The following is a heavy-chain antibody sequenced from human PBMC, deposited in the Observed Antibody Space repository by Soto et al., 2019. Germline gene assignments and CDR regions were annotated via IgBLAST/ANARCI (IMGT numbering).Heavy chain of an antibody. V-gene: IGHV3-53*01. D-gene: IGHD6-19*01. Sequence: GGSLRLSCVASGFTVSSNYMSWVRQAPGQGLEWVSVLYTAGNSYYADSVRGRFTISRDDSRNTLFLQMNSLRAEDTAVYYCARDIGGGWYYFDSWGQGTRVTVSS. CDR1: GFTVSSNY. J-gene: IGHJ4*02. CDR2: LYTAGNS. CDR3: ARDIGGGWYYFDS.